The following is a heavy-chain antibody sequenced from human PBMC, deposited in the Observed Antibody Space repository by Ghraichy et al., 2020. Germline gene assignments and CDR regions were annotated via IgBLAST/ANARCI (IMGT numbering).Heavy chain of an antibody. CDR2: ISSSSSYI. J-gene: IGHJ4*02. D-gene: IGHD2/OR15-2a*01. CDR1: RFTFSSYS. V-gene: IGHV3-21*01. CDR3: ASLLHSNPFDY. Sequence: GGSLRLSCAASRFTFSSYSMNWVRQAPGKGLEWVSSISSSSSYIYYADSVKGRFTISRDNAKNSLYLQMNSLRAEDTAVYYCASLLHSNPFDYWGQGTLVTVSS.